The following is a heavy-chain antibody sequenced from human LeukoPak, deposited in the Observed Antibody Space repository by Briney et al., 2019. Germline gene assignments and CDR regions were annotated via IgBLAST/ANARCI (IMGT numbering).Heavy chain of an antibody. CDR2: IYYSGTT. CDR1: GGSISSSSYY. CDR3: ARDFSSSSTVYYYYYMDV. J-gene: IGHJ6*03. Sequence: SETLSLTCTVSGGSISSSSYYWGWIRQPPGKGLEWIGTIYYSGTTYYNPSLKSRVTISLDTSKNQFSLKLSSVTAADTAIYYCARDFSSSSTVYYYYYMDVWGKGTTVTVSS. D-gene: IGHD6-6*01. V-gene: IGHV4-39*07.